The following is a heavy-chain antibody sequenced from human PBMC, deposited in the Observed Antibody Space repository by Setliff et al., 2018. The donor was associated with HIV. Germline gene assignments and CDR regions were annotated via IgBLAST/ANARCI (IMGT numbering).Heavy chain of an antibody. J-gene: IGHJ4*02. V-gene: IGHV3-49*03. CDR2: IRSKAYGGTA. CDR3: TRDLGMGGYFDH. D-gene: IGHD3-16*01. CDR1: GFPFGDYD. Sequence: GGSLRLSCAASGFPFGDYDMTWFRQAPGKEVEWGGFIRSKAYGGTAAYAASVKGRFSISRDDSKTIAYLQMNSLKAEDTGVYYCTRDLGMGGYFDHWGQGTLVTVSS.